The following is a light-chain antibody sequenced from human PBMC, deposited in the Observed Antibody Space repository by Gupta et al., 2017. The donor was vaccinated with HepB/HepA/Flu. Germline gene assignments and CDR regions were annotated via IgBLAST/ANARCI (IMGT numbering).Light chain of an antibody. CDR2: GAA. V-gene: IGKV3-15*01. CDR3: QHDTNWPPA. CDR1: QSISSN. Sequence: EIVMTQSPATLSVSPGERATLSCRTSQSISSNLAWYQQKPGQAPRLLIFGAATRATGVPATFSGSGSGTEFTLTISSLQSEDFAVYYCQHDTNWPPAFGQGTKVEIK. J-gene: IGKJ1*01.